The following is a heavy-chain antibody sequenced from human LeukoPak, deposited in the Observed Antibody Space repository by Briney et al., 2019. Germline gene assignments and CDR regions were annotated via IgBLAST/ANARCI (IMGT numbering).Heavy chain of an antibody. J-gene: IGHJ3*02. CDR2: IYYSGST. CDR3: ARDQKYAFDI. CDR1: GGSISSYY. V-gene: IGHV4-59*01. Sequence: SQTLSLTCTVSGGSISSYYWSWIRQPPGKGLEWIGYIYYSGSTNYNPSLKSRVTISVDTSKNQFSLKLSSVTAADTAVYYCARDQKYAFDIWGQGTMVTVSS.